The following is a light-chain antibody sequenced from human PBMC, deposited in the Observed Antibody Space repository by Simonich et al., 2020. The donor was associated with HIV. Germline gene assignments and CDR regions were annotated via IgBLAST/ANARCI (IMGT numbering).Light chain of an antibody. V-gene: IGKV3-15*01. J-gene: IGKJ3*01. CDR2: YAS. Sequence: EIVMTQSPATLSVSPGERATLSCRASQNIAGNLAWYQQNPGQAPRHLIYYASTRATCVPARFSGSGFGTDFTLTISSMQSEDFAVYYCQQYNNWPSPFTFGPGTKVDIK. CDR1: QNIAGN. CDR3: QQYNNWPSPFT.